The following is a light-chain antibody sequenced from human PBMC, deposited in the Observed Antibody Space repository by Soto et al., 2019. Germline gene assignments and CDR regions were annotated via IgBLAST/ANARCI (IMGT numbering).Light chain of an antibody. V-gene: IGKV3-20*01. CDR3: QQYGSSPLVT. CDR2: GAS. CDR1: QSVSGNY. J-gene: IGKJ4*01. Sequence: EIVLTQSPGTLSLSPGERATLSCRASQSVSGNYFAWYQQKPGQATRLLISGASNSSTGIPDRFSGSGSATDFSLTISRLEPEDCAVYYCQQYGSSPLVTFGGETKVEIK.